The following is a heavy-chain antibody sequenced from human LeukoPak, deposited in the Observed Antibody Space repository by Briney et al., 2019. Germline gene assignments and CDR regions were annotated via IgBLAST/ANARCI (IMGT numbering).Heavy chain of an antibody. CDR3: ARDLYGSGSYSHRD. V-gene: IGHV4-31*03. D-gene: IGHD3-10*01. CDR2: MHNSENA. Sequence: PSETLSLTCTVSGGSISSGGYFWSWIRQHPGKGLEWIGYMHNSENANYNPSLKSRVTISVDTSKNQISLKVNSVTAADTAVYYCARDLYGSGSYSHRDWGQGTLVTVSS. CDR1: GGSISSGGYF. J-gene: IGHJ4*02.